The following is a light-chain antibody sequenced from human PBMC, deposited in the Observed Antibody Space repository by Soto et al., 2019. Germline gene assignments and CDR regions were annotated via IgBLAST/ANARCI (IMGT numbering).Light chain of an antibody. CDR1: QSINGW. CDR2: DVS. CDR3: QQYHRYST. V-gene: IGKV1-5*01. Sequence: DIQMTQSPSTLSASVGDRVTITCRASQSINGWLAWYQQKPGKAPKLLIYDVSTLDSGVPSRISGSASGTEFTLTISSLESDDFATYYCQQYHRYSTFGQGTRVDIK. J-gene: IGKJ1*01.